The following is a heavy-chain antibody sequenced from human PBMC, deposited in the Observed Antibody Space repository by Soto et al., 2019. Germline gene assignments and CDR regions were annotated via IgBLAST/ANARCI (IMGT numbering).Heavy chain of an antibody. CDR3: ARSLKKRGDYYYGMDV. Sequence: ASVEVSCKASGGTFSSYAISWVRQAPGQGLEWMGGIIPIFGTANYAQKFQGRVTITADESTSTAYMELSSLRSEDTAVYYCARSLKKRGDYYYGMDVWGQGTTGTVSS. CDR1: GGTFSSYA. V-gene: IGHV1-69*13. CDR2: IIPIFGTA. J-gene: IGHJ6*02.